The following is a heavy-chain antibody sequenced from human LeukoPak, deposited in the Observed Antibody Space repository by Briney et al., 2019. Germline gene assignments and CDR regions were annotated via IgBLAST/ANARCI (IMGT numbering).Heavy chain of an antibody. Sequence: PSETLSLTCAVSGHSISTGYYWGWTRQPPGKVLEWIGSMSHNRGTYYNPSLKSRVTISMDTSKNQISLRLTSVTAADTAVYYCASYYASGVSAYNYYGMDVWGKGTTVTVSS. D-gene: IGHD3-10*01. V-gene: IGHV4-38-2*01. CDR3: ASYYASGVSAYNYYGMDV. CDR2: MSHNRGT. J-gene: IGHJ6*04. CDR1: GHSISTGYY.